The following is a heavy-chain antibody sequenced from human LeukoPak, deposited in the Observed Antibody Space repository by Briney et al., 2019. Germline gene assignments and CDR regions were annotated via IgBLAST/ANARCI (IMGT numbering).Heavy chain of an antibody. Sequence: PGGSLRLSCAASGFTFSSYAMSWVRQAPGKGLEWVSAISGSGGSTYYADSVKGRFTISRDNSKNTLYLQMNSLRAEDTAVYYCAKDDDFLSGYYGLDAFDIWGQGTMVTVSS. D-gene: IGHD3-3*01. CDR1: GFTFSSYA. CDR2: ISGSGGST. V-gene: IGHV3-23*01. CDR3: AKDDDFLSGYYGLDAFDI. J-gene: IGHJ3*02.